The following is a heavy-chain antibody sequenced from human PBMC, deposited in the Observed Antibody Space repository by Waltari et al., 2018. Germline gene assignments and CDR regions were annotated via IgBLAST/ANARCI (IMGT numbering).Heavy chain of an antibody. CDR3: VRDHWGPDY. Sequence: EVHLVESGGGLVQPGGSLRLSFAASGFTFTDYWMGWVRQAPGKGPEWVANIHKDGSEKNYVDYVKGRFTISRDNAKDSVYLQMNSLRADDTAMYYCVRDHWGPDYWGQGTLVTVSS. J-gene: IGHJ4*02. CDR1: GFTFTDYW. D-gene: IGHD7-27*01. CDR2: IHKDGSEK. V-gene: IGHV3-7*01.